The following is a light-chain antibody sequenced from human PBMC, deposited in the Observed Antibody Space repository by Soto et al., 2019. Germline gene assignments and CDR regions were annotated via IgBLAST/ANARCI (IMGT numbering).Light chain of an antibody. CDR1: QSISTS. Sequence: DIQMTQSPSSLSASVGDRVTITCRASQSISTSLCWFQQKPGRAPKLLISDASTLQSGVPSRFSGSGFGTDFTLTISSLPPEDFAAYYCLQTYTVPRTFGQGTNLDIK. CDR3: LQTYTVPRT. J-gene: IGKJ2*01. V-gene: IGKV1-39*01. CDR2: DAS.